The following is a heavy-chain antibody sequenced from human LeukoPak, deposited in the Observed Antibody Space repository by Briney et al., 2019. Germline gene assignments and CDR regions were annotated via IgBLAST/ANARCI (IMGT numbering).Heavy chain of an antibody. CDR3: ARAYDFWSGYYYMDV. D-gene: IGHD3-3*01. CDR2: IYYSGST. J-gene: IGHJ6*03. Sequence: SETLSLTCTVSGGSISSYYWSWIRQPPGKGLEWIGSIYYSGSTYYNPSLKSRVTISVDTSKNQFSLKPSSVTAADTAVYYCARAYDFWSGYYYMDVWGKGTTVTVSS. V-gene: IGHV4-59*05. CDR1: GGSISSYY.